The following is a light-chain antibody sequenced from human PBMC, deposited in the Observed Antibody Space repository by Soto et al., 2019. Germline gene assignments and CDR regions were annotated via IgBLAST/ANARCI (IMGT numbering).Light chain of an antibody. Sequence: EIVLTQSPGTLSLSPGEKATLSCRASQSVSSNYLAWYQQKPGQAPRPLIYGASSRAIGIPDRFSGSGSGTDFTLTISRLEPEDFAVYYCQQYGSLPWTFGQGTKV. CDR3: QQYGSLPWT. CDR1: QSVSSNY. J-gene: IGKJ1*01. V-gene: IGKV3-20*01. CDR2: GAS.